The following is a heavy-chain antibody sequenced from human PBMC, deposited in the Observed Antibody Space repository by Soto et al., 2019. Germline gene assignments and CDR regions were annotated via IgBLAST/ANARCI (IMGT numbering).Heavy chain of an antibody. CDR2: ISTANGDT. Sequence: QVQLVQSGAEVRKPGASVKVSCKASGYTFTTYGISWVRQAPGQGLEWMAWISTANGDTHYAQKVQARVSMTTDRFTSTAYMELRSLRSDDTAIYYCARDSAAHGPVFDYWGQGTLVTVST. V-gene: IGHV1-18*04. CDR3: ARDSAAHGPVFDY. D-gene: IGHD6-13*01. J-gene: IGHJ4*02. CDR1: GYTFTTYG.